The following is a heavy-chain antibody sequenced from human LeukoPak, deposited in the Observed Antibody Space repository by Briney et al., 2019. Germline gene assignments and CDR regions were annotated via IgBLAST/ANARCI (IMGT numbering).Heavy chain of an antibody. Sequence: PGGYLRLSCAASGFTFSSYWMSWVRQAPGKGLEWVANIKQDGSEKYYVDSVKGRFTISRDNAKHSLYLQMNSLRAEDTAVYYCARDPYQGATTTSPIDYWGQGTLVTVSS. CDR3: ARDPYQGATTTSPIDY. CDR1: GFTFSSYW. V-gene: IGHV3-7*01. D-gene: IGHD1-26*01. CDR2: IKQDGSEK. J-gene: IGHJ4*02.